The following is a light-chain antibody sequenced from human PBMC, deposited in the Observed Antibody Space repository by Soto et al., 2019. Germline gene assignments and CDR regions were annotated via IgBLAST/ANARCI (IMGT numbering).Light chain of an antibody. CDR2: DAS. CDR3: QQYNNWPPWT. J-gene: IGKJ1*01. Sequence: EIVMTQSPATLSLSPWEGATVAGRASQSVSSNLAWYQQKPGQAPRLLISDASTRATGIPARFSGSGSGTEFTLTISSLQSEDFAVYYCQQYNNWPPWTFGQGTKVDIK. CDR1: QSVSSN. V-gene: IGKV3-15*01.